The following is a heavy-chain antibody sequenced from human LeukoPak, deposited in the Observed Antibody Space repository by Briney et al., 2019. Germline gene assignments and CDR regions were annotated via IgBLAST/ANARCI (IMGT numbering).Heavy chain of an antibody. CDR3: ARGVGTSSSLAY. CDR2: ISTTSSTI. V-gene: IGHV3-48*04. J-gene: IGHJ4*02. CDR1: GFTFSSYS. Sequence: GGSLRLSCAAAGFTFSSYSMHWARQPPGKGLEWASYISTTSSTIYYADSVKGRFTISRDNAKDSAYLQMKSLRAEDTAVYYCARGVGTSSSLAYWGPGTLVTVSS. D-gene: IGHD1-26*01.